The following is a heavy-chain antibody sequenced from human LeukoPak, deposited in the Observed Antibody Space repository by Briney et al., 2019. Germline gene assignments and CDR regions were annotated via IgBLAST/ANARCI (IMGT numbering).Heavy chain of an antibody. D-gene: IGHD2-15*01. CDR1: GYSFNTYW. V-gene: IGHV5-51*01. CDR2: IYGGDSDT. Sequence: GESLKISCKGSGYSFNTYWIGWVRQMPGKGLEWMGIIYGGDSDTRYGPSFQGQVTISADKSISTAYLQWSSLKASDTAMYYCARARYCSGGSCYAEYWGQGTLVTVSS. CDR3: ARARYCSGGSCYAEY. J-gene: IGHJ4*02.